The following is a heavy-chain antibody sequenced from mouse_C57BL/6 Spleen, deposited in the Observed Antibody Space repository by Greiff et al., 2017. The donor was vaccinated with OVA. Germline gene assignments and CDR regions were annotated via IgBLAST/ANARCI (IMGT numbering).Heavy chain of an antibody. J-gene: IGHJ3*01. CDR3: ARDETAWFAY. V-gene: IGHV1-64*01. CDR2: IHPTSGST. CDR1: GYTFTSYW. Sequence: VKLQQPGAELVKPGASVKLSCKASGYTFTSYWMHWVKQRPGQGLEWIGMIHPTSGSTNYNEKFKSKATLTVDKSSSTAYMQLSSLTSEDSAVYYCARDETAWFAYWGQGTLVTVSA.